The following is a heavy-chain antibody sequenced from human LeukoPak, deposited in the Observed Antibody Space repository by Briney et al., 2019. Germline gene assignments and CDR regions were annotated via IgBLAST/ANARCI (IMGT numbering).Heavy chain of an antibody. J-gene: IGHJ6*03. CDR1: GFTFSSYE. V-gene: IGHV3-48*01. D-gene: IGHD2-8*01. CDR3: ASQYCTNGVCSNYYYYMDV. Sequence: PGGSLRLSCAASGFTFSSYEMNWVRQAPGKGLEWVSYISSSSSTIYYADSVKGRFTISRDNAKNSLYLQMNSLRAEDTAVYYCASQYCTNGVCSNYYYYMDVWGKGTTVTVSS. CDR2: ISSSSSTI.